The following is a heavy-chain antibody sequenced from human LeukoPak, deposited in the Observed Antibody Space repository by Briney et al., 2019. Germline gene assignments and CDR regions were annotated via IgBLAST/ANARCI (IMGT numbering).Heavy chain of an antibody. Sequence: GRSLRLSCAASGFTFSSYGIHWVRQAPGKGLEWVAVISYDGSDKYYADSVKGRFTISRDNSKSTLYLQMNSLRAEDTAVYSCAKDAFSSGWELFDYWGQGTLVTVSS. CDR3: AKDAFSSGWELFDY. J-gene: IGHJ4*02. CDR2: ISYDGSDK. D-gene: IGHD6-19*01. CDR1: GFTFSSYG. V-gene: IGHV3-30*18.